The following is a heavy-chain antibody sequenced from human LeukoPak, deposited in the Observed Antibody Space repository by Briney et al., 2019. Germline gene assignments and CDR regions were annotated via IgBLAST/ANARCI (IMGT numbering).Heavy chain of an antibody. V-gene: IGHV1-18*04. Sequence: ASVKVSCKASGYTFTGYYMHWVRQAPGQGLEWMGWIKPYNGDTNYAQNLQGRVTMTTDTSTSTAYMELRSLRSDDTAVYYCARGSGSNYMDVWGRGTTVTVYS. CDR1: GYTFTGYY. CDR3: ARGSGSNYMDV. CDR2: IKPYNGDT. J-gene: IGHJ6*03. D-gene: IGHD3-10*01.